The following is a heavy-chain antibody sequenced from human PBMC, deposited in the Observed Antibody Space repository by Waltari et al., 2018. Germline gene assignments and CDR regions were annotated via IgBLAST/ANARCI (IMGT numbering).Heavy chain of an antibody. D-gene: IGHD2-15*01. CDR2: ISSSGSTI. CDR1: GFTFSSYE. J-gene: IGHJ4*02. V-gene: IGHV3-48*03. Sequence: EVQLVESGGGLVQPGGSLRLSCAAAGFTFSSYEMNGVRQAPGMGLEWVSYISSSGSTIYYADSVKGRFTISRDNAKNSLYLQMNSLRAEDTAVYYCARSSPADIVVVVAATPVDYWGQGTLVTVSS. CDR3: ARSSPADIVVVVAATPVDY.